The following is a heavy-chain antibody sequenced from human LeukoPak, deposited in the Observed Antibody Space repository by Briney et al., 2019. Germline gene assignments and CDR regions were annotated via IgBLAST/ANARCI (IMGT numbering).Heavy chain of an antibody. D-gene: IGHD2-15*01. CDR2: IYHSGST. J-gene: IGHJ4*02. CDR3: ARGVVAATLDY. CDR1: GGPISSGGYS. V-gene: IGHV4-30-2*01. Sequence: SQTLSLTCAVSGGPISSGGYSWSWIRQPPGKGLEWIGYIYHSGSTYYNPSLKSRVTISVDRSKNQFSLKLSSVTAADTAVYYCARGVVAATLDYWGQGTLVTVSS.